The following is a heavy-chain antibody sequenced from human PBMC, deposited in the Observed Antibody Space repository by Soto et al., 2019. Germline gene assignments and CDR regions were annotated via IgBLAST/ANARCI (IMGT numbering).Heavy chain of an antibody. D-gene: IGHD3-22*01. J-gene: IGHJ4*02. CDR3: ARAEHRYDSSGDYYGADY. V-gene: IGHV1-69*01. CDR2: IIPLFGAA. CDR1: GGIFSSYV. Sequence: QVQLVQSGAAVQKPGSSVKVSCTASGGIFSSYVISWVRQVPGQGLEWMGGIIPLFGAATYAQKCQGRVTMMKDDSMNTADIELSSLRSEYTAVYYCARAEHRYDSSGDYYGADYWGQGTLVTVAS.